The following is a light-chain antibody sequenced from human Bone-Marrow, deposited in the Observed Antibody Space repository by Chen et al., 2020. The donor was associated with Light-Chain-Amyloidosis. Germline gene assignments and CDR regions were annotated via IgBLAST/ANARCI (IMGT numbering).Light chain of an antibody. J-gene: IGLJ1*01. CDR2: EVS. CDR3: SSYAGSNNPLYV. Sequence: QSALTQPPSASGSPGQSVTISCTGTGSDVGAYNFVSWYQQHPGKAPKLVIYEVSKRPSGVPDRFSGSKSGNTDSLTGSGLQAEDEADYYCSSYAGSNNPLYVFGTGTGVTVL. V-gene: IGLV2-8*01. CDR1: GSDVGAYNF.